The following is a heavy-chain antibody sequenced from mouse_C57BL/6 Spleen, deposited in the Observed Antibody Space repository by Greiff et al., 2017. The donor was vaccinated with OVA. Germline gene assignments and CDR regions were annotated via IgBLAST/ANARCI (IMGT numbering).Heavy chain of an antibody. V-gene: IGHV5-17*01. D-gene: IGHD4-1*01. CDR3: ARETGQGYFDV. CDR1: GFTFSDYG. J-gene: IGHJ1*03. CDR2: ISSGSSTI. Sequence: EVKLVESGGGLVKPGGSLKLSCAASGFTFSDYGMHWVRQAPEKGLEWVAYISSGSSTIYYADTVKGRFTISRDNAKNTLFLQMTSLRSEDTAMYYCARETGQGYFDVWGTGTTVTVSS.